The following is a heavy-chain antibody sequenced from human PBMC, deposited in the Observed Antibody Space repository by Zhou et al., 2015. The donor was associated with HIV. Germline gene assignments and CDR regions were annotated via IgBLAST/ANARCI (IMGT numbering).Heavy chain of an antibody. CDR3: ARSSVNHDNAFDI. D-gene: IGHD3-22*01. V-gene: IGHV1-69*15. CDR2: FTPMFEKH. Sequence: LVQSGTEVRKPGSSVKVSCKASGGTFSGSDISWVRQAPGQGLEWMGTFTPMFEKHNYAQKFRSRLIITVDESTTTAYMELSSLTSEDAAIYFCARSSVNHDNAFDIWGQGTKVIVSS. J-gene: IGHJ3*02. CDR1: GGTFSGSD.